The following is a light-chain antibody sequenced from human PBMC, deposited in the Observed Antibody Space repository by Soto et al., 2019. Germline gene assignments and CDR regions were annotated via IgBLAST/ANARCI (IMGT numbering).Light chain of an antibody. V-gene: IGLV2-14*03. CDR1: SSDIGGYDR. CDR2: DVS. CDR3: SSYTNSDTWV. J-gene: IGLJ3*02. Sequence: QSALTQPASVSGSLGLSITISCTGTSSDIGGYDRVSWYQQHPRKAPKLIIYDVSFRPSGISIRFSGSKSGNTASLTISGLQAEDEGDYYCSSYTNSDTWVFGGGTKLTVL.